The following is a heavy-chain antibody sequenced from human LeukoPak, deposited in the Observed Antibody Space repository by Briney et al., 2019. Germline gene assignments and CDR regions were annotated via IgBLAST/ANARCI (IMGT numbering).Heavy chain of an antibody. J-gene: IGHJ4*02. CDR3: ARWNSGSQRDFDY. Sequence: GASVKVSCKASGYTFTGYYMHWVRQAPGQXLXWMGWMNPNSGNTGYAQKFQGRVTMTRNTSISTAYMELSSLRSEDTAVYYCARWNSGSQRDFDYWGQGTLVTVSS. V-gene: IGHV1-8*02. CDR2: MNPNSGNT. CDR1: GYTFTGYY. D-gene: IGHD1-26*01.